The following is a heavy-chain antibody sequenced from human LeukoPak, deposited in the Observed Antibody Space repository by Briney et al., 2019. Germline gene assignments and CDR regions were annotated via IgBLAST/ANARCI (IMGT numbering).Heavy chain of an antibody. D-gene: IGHD2-2*01. J-gene: IGHJ4*02. CDR2: TCYRSKWYN. Sequence: SQTLSLTCAISGDSVSNNNAAWNWIRQSPSSGLEWLGRTCYRSKWYNDYAVSLKSRITINPDTSKNQFSLQLNSVTPEDTAIYFCAGSSRSGHSFDYWGQGALVTVSS. CDR1: GDSVSNNNAA. V-gene: IGHV6-1*01. CDR3: AGSSRSGHSFDY.